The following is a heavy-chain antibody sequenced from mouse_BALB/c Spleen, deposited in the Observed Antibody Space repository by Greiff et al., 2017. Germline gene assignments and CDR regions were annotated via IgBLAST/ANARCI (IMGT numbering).Heavy chain of an antibody. V-gene: IGHV2-4-1*01. J-gene: IGHJ3*01. Sequence: VQRVESGPGLVQPSQSLSITCTVSGFSLTSYGVHWVRQSPGKGLEWLGVIWSGGSTDYNAAFISRLSISKDNSKSQVFFKMNSLQADDTAIYYCARKLLGPAYWGQGTLVTVSA. CDR1: GFSLTSYG. CDR2: IWSGGST. CDR3: ARKLLGPAY. D-gene: IGHD4-1*01.